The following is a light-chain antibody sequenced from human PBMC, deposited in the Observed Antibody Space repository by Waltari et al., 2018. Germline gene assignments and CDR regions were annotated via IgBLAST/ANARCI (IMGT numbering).Light chain of an antibody. V-gene: IGKV3-20*01. CDR3: LQYGSPPFT. CDR1: QSVSSSY. CDR2: GAS. Sequence: EIVLTQSPGTLSLSPGERATLSCRPSQSVSSSYLAWYQQKPGQAPRLLIYGASFRAAGIPERFSGSGSGTDFTLTISRLEPEDFAVFYCLQYGSPPFTFGPGTKVEIK. J-gene: IGKJ3*01.